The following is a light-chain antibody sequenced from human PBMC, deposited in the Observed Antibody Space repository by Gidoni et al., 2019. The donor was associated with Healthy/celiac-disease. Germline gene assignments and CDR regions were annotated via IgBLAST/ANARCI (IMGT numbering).Light chain of an antibody. Sequence: EIVLTKSPATLSLSPGERATLSCRASQSVSSYLAWYQQKPGQAPRLLIYDASNRATGIPARCSGSGSGTDFTLTISSLEPEDFAVYYCQQRSNWRLTFGGGIKVEIK. CDR2: DAS. V-gene: IGKV3-11*01. CDR3: QQRSNWRLT. CDR1: QSVSSY. J-gene: IGKJ4*01.